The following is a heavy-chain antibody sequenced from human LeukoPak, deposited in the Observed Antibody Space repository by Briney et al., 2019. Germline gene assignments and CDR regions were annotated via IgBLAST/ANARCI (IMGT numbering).Heavy chain of an antibody. J-gene: IGHJ3*02. D-gene: IGHD1-14*01. Sequence: GESLKISCKGSGYSFTSYWVAWVRQMPGKGLEWMGIIYPRDSDTRYSPSFQGQVTISADKSINTAYLQWSGPKASDTAVYYCARHVTTASAARGFDIWGQGTMATVSS. CDR3: ARHVTTASAARGFDI. CDR2: IYPRDSDT. CDR1: GYSFTSYW. V-gene: IGHV5-51*01.